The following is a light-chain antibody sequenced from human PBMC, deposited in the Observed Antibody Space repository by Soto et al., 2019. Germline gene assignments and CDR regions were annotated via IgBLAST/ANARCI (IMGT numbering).Light chain of an antibody. J-gene: IGKJ1*01. CDR1: RSVNSN. CDR3: QQYNSYPWT. V-gene: IGKV3-15*01. Sequence: EIVMTQSPATLPVSPGEGATLSCRASRSVNSNIAWYQQRPGQAPRLLIYGASTRATGIPARFSGSGSGTEFTLTISSLQSEDFATYYCQQYNSYPWTFGQGTKVEIK. CDR2: GAS.